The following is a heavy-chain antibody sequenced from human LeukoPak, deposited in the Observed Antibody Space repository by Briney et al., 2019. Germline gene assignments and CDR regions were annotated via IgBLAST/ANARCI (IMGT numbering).Heavy chain of an antibody. D-gene: IGHD3-10*01. J-gene: IGHJ5*01. Sequence: GASVNVSCKASGGTFSSYAISWVRQAPGQGLEWMGGIIPIFGTANYAQKFQGRVTITADESTSTAYMELSSLRSEDTAVYYCARDRHGSGSYFVSWGQGTLVTVSS. CDR2: IIPIFGTA. V-gene: IGHV1-69*13. CDR1: GGTFSSYA. CDR3: ARDRHGSGSYFVS.